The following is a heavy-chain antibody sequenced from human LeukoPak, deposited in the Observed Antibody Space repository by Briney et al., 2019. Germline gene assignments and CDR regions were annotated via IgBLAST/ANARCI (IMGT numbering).Heavy chain of an antibody. J-gene: IGHJ3*02. D-gene: IGHD3-22*01. Sequence: GGSLRLSCAISGFTVSGNYMNWVRQAPGKGLEWVSYISSSSSYTNYADSVKGRFTISRDNAKNSLYLQMNSLRAEDTAVYYCARDMITMIVVADAFDIWGQGTMVTVSS. V-gene: IGHV3-11*06. CDR2: ISSSSSYT. CDR1: GFTVSGNY. CDR3: ARDMITMIVVADAFDI.